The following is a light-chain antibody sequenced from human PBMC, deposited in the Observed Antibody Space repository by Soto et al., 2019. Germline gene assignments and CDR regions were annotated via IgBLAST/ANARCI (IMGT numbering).Light chain of an antibody. J-gene: IGKJ4*01. CDR1: QTVSSNY. CDR2: DAS. CDR3: QQFSSYPLT. Sequence: ELVMTQSPDTMSLSPGERATLSFRASQTVSSNYLAWYQQKPGQAPRLLIYDASSRATGIPDRFRGGGSGTDFTLTISRLEPEDFAVYYCQQFSSYPLTFGGGTKVDI. V-gene: IGKV3-20*01.